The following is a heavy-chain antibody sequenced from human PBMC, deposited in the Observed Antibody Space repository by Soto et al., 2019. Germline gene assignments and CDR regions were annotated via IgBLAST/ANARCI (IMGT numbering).Heavy chain of an antibody. CDR1: GYTFTSYY. V-gene: IGHV1-46*01. J-gene: IGHJ2*01. Sequence: QVQLVQSGAEVKKPGASVKVSCKASGYTFTSYYMHWVRQAPGQGLEWMGIINPSGGSTSYAQKFQDRVTMTRDTSTSTVYMELSSLRSEDTAVYYCAGTTVTTWYFDLWGRGTLVTVSS. CDR2: INPSGGST. CDR3: AGTTVTTWYFDL. D-gene: IGHD4-17*01.